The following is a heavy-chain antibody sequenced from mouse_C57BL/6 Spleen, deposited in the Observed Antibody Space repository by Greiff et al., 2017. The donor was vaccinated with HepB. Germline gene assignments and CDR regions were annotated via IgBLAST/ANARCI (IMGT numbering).Heavy chain of an antibody. J-gene: IGHJ4*01. V-gene: IGHV1-81*01. CDR3: ARLSIYDYDNGYAMDY. CDR1: GYTFTSYG. D-gene: IGHD2-4*01. CDR2: IYPRSGNT. Sequence: QVQLQQSGAELARPGASVKLSCKASGYTFTSYGISWVKQRTGQGLEWIGEIYPRSGNTYYNEKFKGKATLTADKSSSTAYMELRSLTSEDSAVYFCARLSIYDYDNGYAMDYWGQGTSVTISS.